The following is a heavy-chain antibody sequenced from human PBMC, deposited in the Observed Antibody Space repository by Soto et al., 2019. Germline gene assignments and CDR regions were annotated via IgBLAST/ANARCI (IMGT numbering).Heavy chain of an antibody. CDR2: IYYSGST. Sequence: SQTLPVPCSVAGGSSSSGGYYWSRISQHPGKGLEWIGYIYYSGSTYYNPSLKSRVTISVDTSKNQFSLKLSSVTAADTAVYYCARAGDPYTMVREIPLFDYWGQGTLVTSPQ. D-gene: IGHD3-10*01. J-gene: IGHJ4*02. V-gene: IGHV4-31*03. CDR1: GGSSSSGGYY. CDR3: ARAGDPYTMVREIPLFDY.